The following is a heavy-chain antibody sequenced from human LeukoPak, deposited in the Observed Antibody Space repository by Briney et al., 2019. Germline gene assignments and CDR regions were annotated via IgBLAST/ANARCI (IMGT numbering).Heavy chain of an antibody. V-gene: IGHV3-66*01. CDR2: ISSAGTT. CDR3: ARDLEAANTYYFDY. J-gene: IGHJ4*02. Sequence: GGSPRLSCAASGFTVSSSYMSWVRQAPGKGLEWVSIISSAGTTYYADSVKGRFTISRGNSKNTVYLQVNSLRDEDTAVYYCARDLEAANTYYFDYWGQGTMVTVSS. D-gene: IGHD6-13*01. CDR1: GFTVSSSY.